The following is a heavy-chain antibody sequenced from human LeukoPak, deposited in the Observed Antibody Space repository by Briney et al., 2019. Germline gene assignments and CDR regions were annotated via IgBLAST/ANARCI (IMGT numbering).Heavy chain of an antibody. CDR2: ISNSGSTK. CDR1: GFTFSDYY. D-gene: IGHD3-3*01. CDR3: ARGGLWSGFGDDDAFDV. V-gene: IGHV3-11*01. J-gene: IGHJ3*01. Sequence: PGGSLRLSCAASGFTFSDYYMSWIRQAPGKGLEWVSSISNSGSTKYFADSVKGRFTISRDNAKTSLYLQMDSLRAEDTAVYYCARGGLWSGFGDDDAFDVWGQGTMVTIYS.